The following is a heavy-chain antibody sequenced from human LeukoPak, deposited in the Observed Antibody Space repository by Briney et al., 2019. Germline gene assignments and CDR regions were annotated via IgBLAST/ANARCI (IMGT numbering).Heavy chain of an antibody. D-gene: IGHD3-10*01. V-gene: IGHV3-23*01. CDR2: FSGSGGTT. J-gene: IGHJ4*02. Sequence: PGGSLRLSCAASGFTFSSFAMSWVRQAPGKGLEWVSAFSGSGGTTYYADSVKGRFTISRDNSKNTLYLQMNSLRVEDTAVYYCAEDLYYGSGSYYDFDYWGQGTLVTVSS. CDR1: GFTFSSFA. CDR3: AEDLYYGSGSYYDFDY.